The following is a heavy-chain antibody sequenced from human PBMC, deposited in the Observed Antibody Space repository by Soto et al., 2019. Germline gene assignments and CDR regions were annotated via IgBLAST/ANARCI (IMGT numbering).Heavy chain of an antibody. D-gene: IGHD2-15*01. CDR1: GYTFTSYG. CDR2: INPNSGGT. V-gene: IGHV1-2*04. CDR3: ARGYCSGGSCYHVGMDV. J-gene: IGHJ6*02. Sequence: ASVKVSCKASGYTFTSYGISWVRQAPGQGLEWMGWINPNSGGTNYAQKFQGWVTMTRDTSISTAYMELSRLRSDDTAVYYCARGYCSGGSCYHVGMDVWGQGTTVTAP.